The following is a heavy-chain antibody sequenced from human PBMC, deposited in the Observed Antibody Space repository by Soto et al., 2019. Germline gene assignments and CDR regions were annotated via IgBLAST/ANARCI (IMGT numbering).Heavy chain of an antibody. D-gene: IGHD6-19*01. CDR1: GYTFTSYD. CDR2: MNPNSGNT. Sequence: QVQLVQSGAEVKKPGASVKVSCKASGYTFTSYDINWVRQATGQGLEWMGWMNPNSGNTGYAQKFKGRVTMTRNTSISTAYMELSSLRSEDTAVYYCARGRTGYSSGWYLVYYFDYWGQGTLVTVSS. CDR3: ARGRTGYSSGWYLVYYFDY. V-gene: IGHV1-8*01. J-gene: IGHJ4*02.